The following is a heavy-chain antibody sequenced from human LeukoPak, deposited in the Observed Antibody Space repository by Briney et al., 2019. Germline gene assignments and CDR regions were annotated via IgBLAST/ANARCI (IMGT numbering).Heavy chain of an antibody. V-gene: IGHV3-30-3*01. Sequence: PGGSLRLSCAASGFTFSSYAMHWVRQAPGKGLEWVAVISYDGSNKYYADSVKGRFTISRDNSKSTLYLQMNSLRAEDTAVYYCAREGPRGIVLMVYDYFDYWGQGTLVTVSS. CDR2: ISYDGSNK. CDR3: AREGPRGIVLMVYDYFDY. D-gene: IGHD2-8*01. J-gene: IGHJ4*02. CDR1: GFTFSSYA.